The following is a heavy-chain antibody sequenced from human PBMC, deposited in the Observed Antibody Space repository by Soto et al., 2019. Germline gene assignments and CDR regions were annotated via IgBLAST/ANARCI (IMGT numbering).Heavy chain of an antibody. CDR2: IYYSGST. V-gene: IGHV4-31*03. CDR1: GGSISSGGYY. J-gene: IGHJ4*02. D-gene: IGHD3-22*01. Sequence: QVQLQESGPGLVKPSQTLSLTCTISGGSISSGGYYWSWIRQHPGKGLEWIGYIYYSGSTYYNPSLKSRVTISVDTSMNQFSLKLSSVTAADTAVYYCASSRYYDSSGYPPFDYWGQGTLVTVSS. CDR3: ASSRYYDSSGYPPFDY.